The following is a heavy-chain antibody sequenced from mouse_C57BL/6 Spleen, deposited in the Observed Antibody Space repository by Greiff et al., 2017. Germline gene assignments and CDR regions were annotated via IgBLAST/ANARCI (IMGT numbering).Heavy chain of an antibody. CDR2: IYPGDGDT. V-gene: IGHV1-82*01. D-gene: IGHD1-1*01. Sequence: QVQLQQSGPELVKPGASVKISCKASGYAFSSSWMNWVKQRPGKGLEWIGRIYPGDGDTNYNGKFKGEATLTADKSSSTAYMQLSSLTSEDSAVYFCARKGDTTDYFDYWGQGTTLTVSS. J-gene: IGHJ2*01. CDR1: GYAFSSSW. CDR3: ARKGDTTDYFDY.